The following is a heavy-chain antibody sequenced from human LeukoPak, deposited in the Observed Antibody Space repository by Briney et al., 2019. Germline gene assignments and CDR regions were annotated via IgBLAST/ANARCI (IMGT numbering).Heavy chain of an antibody. CDR2: IYWNDDK. D-gene: IGHD3-3*01. CDR1: GFSLSTRGVG. J-gene: IGHJ4*02. V-gene: IGHV2-5*01. CDR3: AHSNEGFLEWLPRV. Sequence: SGPTLVNPTQTLTLTCTFSGFSLSTRGVGVGWIRQPLGKALEWLALIYWNDDKRYSPSLKSRLTITKDTSKNQVVLTMTNMDPVDTATYYCAHSNEGFLEWLPRVWGQGTLVTVSS.